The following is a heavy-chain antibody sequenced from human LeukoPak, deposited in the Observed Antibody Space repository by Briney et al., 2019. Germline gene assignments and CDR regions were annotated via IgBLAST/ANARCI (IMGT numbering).Heavy chain of an antibody. J-gene: IGHJ4*02. CDR1: GGSISSSSYY. V-gene: IGHV4-39*07. Sequence: SETLSLTCTVSGGSISSSSYYWGWIRQPPGKGLEWIGSIYYSGSTYYNPSLKSRVTISVDTSKNQFSLKLSSVTAADTAVYYCAREGHSWATDFDYWGQGTLVTVSS. CDR3: AREGHSWATDFDY. D-gene: IGHD5-12*01. CDR2: IYYSGST.